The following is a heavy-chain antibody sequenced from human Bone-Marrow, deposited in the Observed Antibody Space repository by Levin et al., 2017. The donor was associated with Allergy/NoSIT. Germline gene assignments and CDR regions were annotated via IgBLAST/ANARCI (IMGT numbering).Heavy chain of an antibody. D-gene: IGHD1-1*01. CDR2: IYPGDSDT. Sequence: NPGGSLRLSCKGSGSSFTSYWIGWVRQMPGKGLEWMGIIYPGDSDTRYSPSFQGQVTISADKSISTAYLQWSSLKASDTAVYYCARRGDGTRAFDIWGQGTMVTVSS. CDR3: ARRGDGTRAFDI. J-gene: IGHJ3*02. CDR1: GSSFTSYW. V-gene: IGHV5-51*01.